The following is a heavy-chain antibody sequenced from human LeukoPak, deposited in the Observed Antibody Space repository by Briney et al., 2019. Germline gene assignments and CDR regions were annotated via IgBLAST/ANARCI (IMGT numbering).Heavy chain of an antibody. Sequence: PSETLSLTCTVSGGSISSGGYYWSWIRQHPGKGLEWIGYIYYSGSTYYNPSLKSRVTISVDTSKNQFSLKLSSVTAADTAVYYCARGYCSSTSCYTSWFDPWGQGTLVTVSS. J-gene: IGHJ5*02. CDR2: IYYSGST. D-gene: IGHD2-2*02. CDR3: ARGYCSSTSCYTSWFDP. CDR1: GGSISSGGYY. V-gene: IGHV4-31*03.